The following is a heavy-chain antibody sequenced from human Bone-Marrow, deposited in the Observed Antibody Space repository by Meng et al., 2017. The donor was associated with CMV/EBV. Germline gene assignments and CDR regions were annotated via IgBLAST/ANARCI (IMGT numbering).Heavy chain of an antibody. Sequence: SCAASGFTFSSYAMHWVRRAPGKGLEWVAVISYDGSNKYYADSVKGRFTISRDNSKNTLYLQMNSLRAEDTAVYYCARVGGSYYALDYWGQGTLVTVYS. CDR2: ISYDGSNK. D-gene: IGHD1-26*01. V-gene: IGHV3-30-3*01. CDR1: GFTFSSYA. CDR3: ARVGGSYYALDY. J-gene: IGHJ4*02.